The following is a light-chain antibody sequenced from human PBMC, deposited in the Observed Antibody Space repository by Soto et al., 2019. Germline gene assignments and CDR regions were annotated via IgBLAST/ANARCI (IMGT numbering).Light chain of an antibody. CDR2: DAS. Sequence: IVVTQSPSILSMSPGERATLSCRASQSVSSYFAWYQQKPGQAPRLLIYDASNRATGVPARFSGSGSGTDFTLTISSLEPEDFAVYYCQQRRYWPVTFGQGTKV. J-gene: IGKJ1*01. V-gene: IGKV3-11*01. CDR3: QQRRYWPVT. CDR1: QSVSSY.